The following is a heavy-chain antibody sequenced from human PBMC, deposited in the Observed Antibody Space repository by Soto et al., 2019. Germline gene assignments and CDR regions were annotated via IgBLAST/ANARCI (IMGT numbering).Heavy chain of an antibody. Sequence: QVQLQESGPGLVKPSQTLSLTCTVSGGSISSGGYYWSWIRQHPGKGLEWIGYIYYSGSTYYNTSLKIRVTISVDTCNNQFSLKLSSVTAADTAVYYCAREDGRDWYFDLWGRGTLVTVS. CDR3: AREDGRDWYFDL. CDR1: GGSISSGGYY. D-gene: IGHD1-1*01. J-gene: IGHJ2*01. V-gene: IGHV4-31*03. CDR2: IYYSGST.